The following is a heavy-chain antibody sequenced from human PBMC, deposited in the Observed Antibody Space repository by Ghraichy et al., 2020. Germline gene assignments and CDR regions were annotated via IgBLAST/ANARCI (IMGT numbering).Heavy chain of an antibody. V-gene: IGHV1-69*13. Sequence: SVKVSCKASGGTFSSYAISWVRQAPGQGLEWMGGIIPIFGTLNYAQKFQGRVTITADESTSTAYMELRSLGSEDTAVYYCARGNHLGYSSGWYYFDYWGQGTLVTVSS. CDR3: ARGNHLGYSSGWYYFDY. D-gene: IGHD6-19*01. J-gene: IGHJ4*02. CDR2: IIPIFGTL. CDR1: GGTFSSYA.